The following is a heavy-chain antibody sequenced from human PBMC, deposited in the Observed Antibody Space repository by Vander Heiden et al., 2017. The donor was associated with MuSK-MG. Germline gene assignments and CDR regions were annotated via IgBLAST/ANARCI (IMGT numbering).Heavy chain of an antibody. D-gene: IGHD3-22*01. V-gene: IGHV5-51*01. Sequence: EVQLVQSGAEVKKPGESRQISGKGCGYIFTYYWIGWVRQRPGKGLEWMGIIYPVDSNIRYSPSFQGQVNISADKSNNTAYLQWSSLKASDTAMYYGVRQRYDYDKSGQADFDYWGQGTRGTVSS. CDR2: IYPVDSNI. CDR3: VRQRYDYDKSGQADFDY. CDR1: GYIFTYYW. J-gene: IGHJ4*02.